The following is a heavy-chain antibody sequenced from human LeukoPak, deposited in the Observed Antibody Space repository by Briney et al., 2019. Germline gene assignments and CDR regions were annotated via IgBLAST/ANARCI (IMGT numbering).Heavy chain of an antibody. CDR3: ARGGQYNWNYGSYFDY. J-gene: IGHJ4*02. D-gene: IGHD1-7*01. CDR2: ISSSSSYI. V-gene: IGHV3-21*04. Sequence: GGSLRVSCAACVFSFSNYSMNWVRQAPGRGLEWVSSISSSSSYIYYADSLKGRFTISRDNAKNSLFLQMNSLRAEDTAVYYCARGGQYNWNYGSYFDYWGQGTLVTVSS. CDR1: VFSFSNYS.